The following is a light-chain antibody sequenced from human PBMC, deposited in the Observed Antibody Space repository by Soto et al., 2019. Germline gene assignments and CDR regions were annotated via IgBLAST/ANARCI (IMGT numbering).Light chain of an antibody. J-gene: IGLJ1*01. Sequence: QSAVTQPASVSGSPGQSITISFTGTISYVGGYRYVSWYQQQPGKAHKLIIYEVSNRPSGVSNLFSGSKSGKTASLTISGLQAEDEADYYCSSYTSSSPCVFRTGTKVTVL. CDR3: SSYTSSSPCV. CDR1: ISYVGGYRY. V-gene: IGLV2-14*01. CDR2: EVS.